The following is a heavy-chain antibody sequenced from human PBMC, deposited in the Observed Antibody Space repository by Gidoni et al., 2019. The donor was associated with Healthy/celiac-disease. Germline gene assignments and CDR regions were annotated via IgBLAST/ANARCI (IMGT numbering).Heavy chain of an antibody. D-gene: IGHD6-6*01. CDR2: MNPNSGNT. CDR1: GSTFPSYD. V-gene: IGHV1-8*01. CDR3: ARGLDFYSSSSGFDP. Sequence: QVQLVQSGAEVKKPGDSVKDSGKASGSTFPSYDINWVRQATGQGVEGMGWMNPNSGNTGYAQKFQGRVTMTRNTSISTAYMELSSLRSEDTAVYYCARGLDFYSSSSGFDPWGQGTLGTVSS. J-gene: IGHJ5*02.